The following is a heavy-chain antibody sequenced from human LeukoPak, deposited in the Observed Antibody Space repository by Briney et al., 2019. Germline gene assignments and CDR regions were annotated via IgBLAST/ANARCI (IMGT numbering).Heavy chain of an antibody. Sequence: ASVKVSCKASGYTFTSYDINWVRQATGQGLEWMGWMNPNSGNTGYAQKFQGRVTMTRNTSISTAYMELSSLRSEDTAVYYCAKDMSPSLTTGWFDPWGQGTLVTVSS. D-gene: IGHD1-14*01. V-gene: IGHV1-8*01. J-gene: IGHJ5*02. CDR2: MNPNSGNT. CDR3: AKDMSPSLTTGWFDP. CDR1: GYTFTSYD.